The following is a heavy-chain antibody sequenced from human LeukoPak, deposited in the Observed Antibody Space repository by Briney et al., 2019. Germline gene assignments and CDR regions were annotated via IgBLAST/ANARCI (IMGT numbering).Heavy chain of an antibody. V-gene: IGHV3-23*01. J-gene: IGHJ4*02. CDR3: AKDTSPTVTTTY. Sequence: GGSLRLSCAASGFTFSSYAMSWVRQAPGKGLGWVSAISGSGGSTYYADSVKGRFTISRDNSKNTLYLQMNSLRAEDTAVYYCAKDTSPTVTTTYWGQGTLVTVSS. CDR1: GFTFSSYA. CDR2: ISGSGGST. D-gene: IGHD4-17*01.